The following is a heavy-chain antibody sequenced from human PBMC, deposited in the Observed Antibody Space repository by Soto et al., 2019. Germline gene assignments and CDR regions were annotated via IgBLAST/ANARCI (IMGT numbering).Heavy chain of an antibody. CDR1: TGSISPYY. CDR3: AKGPYSNYVFWFDP. CDR2: IYYTGST. J-gene: IGHJ5*02. D-gene: IGHD4-4*01. V-gene: IGHV4-59*01. Sequence: NPSETLSLTCTVSTGSISPYYWTWIRQPPGKGLEWIGYIYYTGSTNYNPSLKSRVTISLDTSKNQFSLKLSSVTAADTAVYYCAKGPYSNYVFWFDPWGQATLVTVSS.